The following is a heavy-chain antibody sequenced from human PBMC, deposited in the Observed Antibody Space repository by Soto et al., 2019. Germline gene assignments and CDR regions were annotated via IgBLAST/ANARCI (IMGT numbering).Heavy chain of an antibody. Sequence: DSLTISFKCSRYIFTSYWISWVRQMPGKGLEWMGRIDPSDSYTNYSPSFQGHVTISADKSISTAYLQWSSLKASDTAMYYCARHGYSGSYYAFDIWGQGTMVTV. J-gene: IGHJ3*02. CDR2: IDPSDSYT. CDR3: ARHGYSGSYYAFDI. V-gene: IGHV5-10-1*01. CDR1: RYIFTSYW. D-gene: IGHD1-26*01.